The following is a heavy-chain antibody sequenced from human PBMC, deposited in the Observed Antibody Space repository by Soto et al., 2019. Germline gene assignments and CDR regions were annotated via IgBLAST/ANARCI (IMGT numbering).Heavy chain of an antibody. J-gene: IGHJ5*02. V-gene: IGHV3-15*07. CDR2: IKSKTDGGTR. CDR3: TTEMGDSSSWSLYNWFNP. Sequence: EVQLVESGGGLVKPGGSLRLSCAASGFTFSIAWMNWVRQAPGKGLEWVGRIKSKTDGGTRDYAAPVKGRFTISRDDSKNTLDLQMNSLKTEDTAVYYCTTEMGDSSSWSLYNWFNPWGQGTQVTVSS. D-gene: IGHD6-13*01. CDR1: GFTFSIAW.